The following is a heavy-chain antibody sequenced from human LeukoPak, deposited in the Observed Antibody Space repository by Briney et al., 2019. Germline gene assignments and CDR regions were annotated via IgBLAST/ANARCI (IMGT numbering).Heavy chain of an antibody. CDR2: IYYSGST. CDR3: ARATISFAPYYYYYYMDV. Sequence: PSETLSLTCTVSGGSISSYYWSWIRQPPGKGLEWIGYIYYSGSTNYNPSLKSRVTISVDTSKNQFSLKLSSVTAADTAVYYCARATISFAPYYYYYYMDVRGKGTTVTVSS. D-gene: IGHD5-12*01. V-gene: IGHV4-59*01. J-gene: IGHJ6*03. CDR1: GGSISSYY.